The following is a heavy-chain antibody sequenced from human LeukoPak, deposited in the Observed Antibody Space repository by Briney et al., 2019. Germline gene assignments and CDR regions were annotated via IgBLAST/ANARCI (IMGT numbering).Heavy chain of an antibody. V-gene: IGHV3-7*01. CDR2: IKQDGSEK. Sequence: GGSLRLSCAASGFNFSTYWMTWVRQAPGKGLEWVASIKQDGSEKYYVDSLKGRFTVSRDNAKNSLHPQMNSLRAEDTAVYFCARPYYYSSGSLPYWGQGTLVTVSS. CDR1: GFNFSTYW. D-gene: IGHD3-10*01. J-gene: IGHJ4*02. CDR3: ARPYYYSSGSLPY.